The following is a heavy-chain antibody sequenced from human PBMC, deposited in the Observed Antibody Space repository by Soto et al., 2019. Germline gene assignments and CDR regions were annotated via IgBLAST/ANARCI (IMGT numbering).Heavy chain of an antibody. J-gene: IGHJ3*02. V-gene: IGHV3-48*02. CDR3: VRDRDWAFDI. D-gene: IGHD3-9*01. CDR1: GYALRDYS. Sequence: PGGSLRLSCAASGYALRDYSMNWVRQAPGKGLEWVSYTGTRRKYTFYADPVRGRFTISRDDARNSVYLQLNSLRDEDTAVYYCVRDRDWAFDIWGQGTMGTVSS. CDR2: TGTRRKYT.